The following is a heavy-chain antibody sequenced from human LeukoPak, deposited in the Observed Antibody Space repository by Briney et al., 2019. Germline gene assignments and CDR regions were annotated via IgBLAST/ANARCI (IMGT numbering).Heavy chain of an antibody. Sequence: GGSLRLSCAASGFTFSSYAMSWVRQAPGKGLEWVSAISGSGGSTYYADSVKGRFTISRDNAKNSLYLQMNSLRAEDTAVFYCARDSVSCRGCAFDVWGHGTMVTVSS. D-gene: IGHD2-2*01. CDR3: ARDSVSCRGCAFDV. CDR1: GFTFSSYA. V-gene: IGHV3-23*01. CDR2: ISGSGGST. J-gene: IGHJ3*01.